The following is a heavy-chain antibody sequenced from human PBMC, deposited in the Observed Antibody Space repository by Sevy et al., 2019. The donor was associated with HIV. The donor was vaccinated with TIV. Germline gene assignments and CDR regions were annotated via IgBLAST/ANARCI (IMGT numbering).Heavy chain of an antibody. Sequence: GGSLRLSCAASGFTFDDYGMSWVRQAPGKGLEWVSGINWNGGSISYADSVRGRFPISRDNAKNSLYLQMNRLRAEDTAFYYCARSGDDSSGFYYWWFDPWGQGTLVTVSS. CDR2: INWNGGSI. CDR3: ARSGDDSSGFYYWWFDP. V-gene: IGHV3-20*04. J-gene: IGHJ5*02. CDR1: GFTFDDYG. D-gene: IGHD3-22*01.